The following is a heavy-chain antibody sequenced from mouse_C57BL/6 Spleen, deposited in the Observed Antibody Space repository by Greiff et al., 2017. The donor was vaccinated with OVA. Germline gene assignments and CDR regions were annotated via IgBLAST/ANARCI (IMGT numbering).Heavy chain of an antibody. V-gene: IGHV1-64*01. J-gene: IGHJ3*01. D-gene: IGHD2-5*01. Sequence: QVQLPQPGAELVKPGASVKLSCKASGYTFTSYWMHWVKQRPGQGLEWIGMIHPNSGSTNYNEKFKSKATLTVDKSSSTAYMQLSSLTSEDSAVYYCARSYYSNYAWFAYWGQGTLVTVSA. CDR2: IHPNSGST. CDR1: GYTFTSYW. CDR3: ARSYYSNYAWFAY.